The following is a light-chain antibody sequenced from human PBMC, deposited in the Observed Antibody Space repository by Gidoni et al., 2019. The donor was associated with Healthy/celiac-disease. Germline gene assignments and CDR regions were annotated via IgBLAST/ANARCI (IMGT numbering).Light chain of an antibody. CDR1: QSVSSY. CDR3: QQRSLFT. CDR2: DAS. J-gene: IGKJ3*01. V-gene: IGKV3-11*01. Sequence: EIVLTQSPATLSLSPGERATLSCRASQSVSSYLAWYQQKPGQAPRLLIYDASNRATGIPARFSGSGSGTDFTLTISSLEPEDFAVYYCQQRSLFTFXPXTKVDIK.